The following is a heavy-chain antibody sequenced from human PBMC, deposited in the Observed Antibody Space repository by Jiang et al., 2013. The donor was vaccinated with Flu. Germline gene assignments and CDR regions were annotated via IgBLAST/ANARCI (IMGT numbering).Heavy chain of an antibody. V-gene: IGHV4-59*06. Sequence: KPSETLSLTCTVSGGSISSYYWSWIRQPPGKGLEWIGYIYYSGSTYYNPSLKSLVTISVDTSKNQFSLKLSSVTAADTAVYYCARGFEEPLGYSSSWYFDYWGQGTLVTVSS. J-gene: IGHJ4*02. CDR1: GGSISSYY. D-gene: IGHD6-13*01. CDR2: IYYSGST. CDR3: ARGFEEPLGYSSSWYFDY.